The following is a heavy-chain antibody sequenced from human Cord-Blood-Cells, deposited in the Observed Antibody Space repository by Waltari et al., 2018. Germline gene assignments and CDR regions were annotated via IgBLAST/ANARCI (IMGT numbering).Heavy chain of an antibody. V-gene: IGHV1-69*01. CDR3: ARFPLGPGSSGGSCYVY. CDR2: IIPIFGTA. Sequence: QVQLVQSGAEVKKPGSSVKVSCKASGGTFSSYAISWVRQAPGQGLEWMGGIIPIFGTANYAQKCQGRVTITADESTSTAYMELSSLRSEDTAVYYCARFPLGPGSSGGSCYVYWGQGTLVTVSS. D-gene: IGHD2-15*01. CDR1: GGTFSSYA. J-gene: IGHJ4*02.